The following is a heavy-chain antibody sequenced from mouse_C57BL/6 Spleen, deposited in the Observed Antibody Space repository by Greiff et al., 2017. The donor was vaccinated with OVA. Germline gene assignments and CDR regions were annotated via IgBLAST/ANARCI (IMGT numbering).Heavy chain of an antibody. D-gene: IGHD1-1*01. V-gene: IGHV1-50*01. J-gene: IGHJ4*01. CDR3: ALVAPYAMDY. CDR1: GYTFTSYW. CDR2: IDPSDSYT. Sequence: QVQLQQPGAELVKPGASVKLSCKASGYTFTSYWMQWVKQRPGQGLEWIGEIDPSDSYTNYNQKFKGKATLTVDTSSSTAYMQLSSLTSEDSAVYYCALVAPYAMDYRGQGTPVTVSS.